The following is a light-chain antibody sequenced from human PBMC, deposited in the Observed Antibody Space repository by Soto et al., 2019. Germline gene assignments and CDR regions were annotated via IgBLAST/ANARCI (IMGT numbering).Light chain of an antibody. Sequence: EIVLTQSPGTLSLSPGEGVSLSCRASQSVSSSYLAWYQQKPGQAPRLLIYGASSRATGIPDRFSGSGSGTDFTLTISRLEPEDFAVYYCQQYGSSALTFGGGTKVDIK. CDR3: QQYGSSALT. V-gene: IGKV3-20*01. CDR2: GAS. J-gene: IGKJ4*01. CDR1: QSVSSSY.